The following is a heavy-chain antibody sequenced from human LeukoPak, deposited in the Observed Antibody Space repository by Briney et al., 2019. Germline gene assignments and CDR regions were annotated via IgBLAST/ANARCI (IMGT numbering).Heavy chain of an antibody. CDR1: GYTFTSYD. CDR2: ISVYNGNT. J-gene: IGHJ4*02. V-gene: IGHV1-18*01. Sequence: ASVKVSCKASGYTFTSYDISWVRQAPGQGLEWMGWISVYNGNTNYAEKLQARVTMTTDTSTRTAYMELRSLRSDDTAVYYCARGEIYLDYWGQGTLVTVSS. CDR3: ARGEIYLDY.